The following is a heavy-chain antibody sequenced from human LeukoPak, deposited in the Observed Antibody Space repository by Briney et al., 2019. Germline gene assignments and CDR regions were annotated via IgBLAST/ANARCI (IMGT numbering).Heavy chain of an antibody. CDR2: ISDYNGNT. CDR3: ARGEESYYGSGSLSAFDY. D-gene: IGHD3-10*01. Sequence: ASVKVSCQASGYTFTSYGISWVRQAPGQGLEWMGGISDYNGNTNYAQKLQGRVTMTTDTSTSTAYMELRSLRSDDTAVYYCARGEESYYGSGSLSAFDYWGQGTLVTVSS. J-gene: IGHJ4*02. V-gene: IGHV1-18*01. CDR1: GYTFTSYG.